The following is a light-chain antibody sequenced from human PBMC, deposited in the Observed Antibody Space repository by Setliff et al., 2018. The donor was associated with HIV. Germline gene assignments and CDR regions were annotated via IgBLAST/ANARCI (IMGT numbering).Light chain of an antibody. CDR3: SSYSSSTTLV. CDR2: EVS. V-gene: IGLV2-18*02. CDR1: SSDVGIYDR. J-gene: IGLJ2*01. Sequence: QSALTQPPSVSGSPGQSVTISCTGTSSDVGIYDRVSWYQQPPGTAPKLIIFEVSKRPSGVPDRFPGSKSGNTASLTISGLQAEDEADYFCSSYSSSTTLVFGGGTKVTVL.